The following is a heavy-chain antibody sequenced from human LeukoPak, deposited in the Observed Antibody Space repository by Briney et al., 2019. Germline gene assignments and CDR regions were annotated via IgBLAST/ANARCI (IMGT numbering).Heavy chain of an antibody. V-gene: IGHV3-30-3*01. D-gene: IGHD1-26*01. Sequence: PGGSVRLSCAASGFAFSSYAMNWVRQAPGKGLEWVAIISYDGSNKYYADSVKGRFTISRDNSKNTLYLQMNSLTAEDTAVYYCAKDRSGSYSQGLDYWGQGTLVTVSS. J-gene: IGHJ4*02. CDR3: AKDRSGSYSQGLDY. CDR2: ISYDGSNK. CDR1: GFAFSSYA.